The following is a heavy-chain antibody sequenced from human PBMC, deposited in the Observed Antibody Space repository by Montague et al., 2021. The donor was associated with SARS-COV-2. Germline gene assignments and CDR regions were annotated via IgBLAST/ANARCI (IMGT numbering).Heavy chain of an antibody. CDR3: ARDGGGHSDY. V-gene: IGHV3-30-3*01. CDR1: GFTFSSYA. D-gene: IGHD4-23*01. CDR2: ISYDGSNK. Sequence: SLRLSCAASGFTFSSYAMHWVRQAPGKGLEWVAVISYDGSNKYYADSVKGRFTISRDNSKNTLYLQMNSLRAEDTAVYYCARDGGGHSDYWGQGTLVTVSS. J-gene: IGHJ4*02.